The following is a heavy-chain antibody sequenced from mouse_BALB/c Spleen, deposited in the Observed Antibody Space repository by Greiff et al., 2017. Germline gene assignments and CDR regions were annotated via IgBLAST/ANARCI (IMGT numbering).Heavy chain of an antibody. J-gene: IGHJ4*01. CDR1: GYTFSSYW. Sequence: QVQLQQSGAELMKPGASVKISCKATGYTFSSYWIEWVKQRPGHGLEWIGVINPGSGGTNYNEKFKGKATLTADKSSSTAYMQLSSLTSDDSAVYFCARENLFITTVGGMDYWGQGTSVTVSS. CDR2: INPGSGGT. V-gene: IGHV1-54*01. D-gene: IGHD1-1*01. CDR3: ARENLFITTVGGMDY.